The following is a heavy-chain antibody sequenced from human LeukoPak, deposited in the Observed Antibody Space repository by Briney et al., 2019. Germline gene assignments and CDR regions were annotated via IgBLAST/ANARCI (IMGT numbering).Heavy chain of an antibody. J-gene: IGHJ4*02. CDR1: GYTFTSYG. D-gene: IGHD5-24*01. CDR2: ISAYNGNT. CDR3: ARPIRDGHNSFDY. Sequence: ASVKVSCKASGYTFTSYGISWVRQAPGQGLEWMGWISAYNGNTNYAQKFQGRVTITADESTSTAYMELSSLRSEDTAVYYCARPIRDGHNSFDYWGQGTLVTVSS. V-gene: IGHV1-18*01.